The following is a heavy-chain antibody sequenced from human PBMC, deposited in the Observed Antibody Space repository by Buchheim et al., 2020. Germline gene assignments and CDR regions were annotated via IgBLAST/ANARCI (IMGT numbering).Heavy chain of an antibody. J-gene: IGHJ6*02. Sequence: EVQLVESGGGLVQPGGSLRLSCAASGFTFSSYWMHWVRQAPGKGLVWVSRINSDGSSTSYADSVKGRFTISRDNAKNTLYLQMNSLRAEDTAVYYCARVFHGNFDWLLYLGGSFFLGGYGMDVWGQGTT. CDR1: GFTFSSYW. V-gene: IGHV3-74*01. D-gene: IGHD3-9*01. CDR2: INSDGSST. CDR3: ARVFHGNFDWLLYLGGSFFLGGYGMDV.